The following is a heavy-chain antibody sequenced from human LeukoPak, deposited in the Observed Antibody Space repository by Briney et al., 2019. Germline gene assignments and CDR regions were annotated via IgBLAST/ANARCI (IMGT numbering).Heavy chain of an antibody. CDR1: GGSISSSSYY. J-gene: IGHJ4*02. CDR3: ARRGYDILTGYYGEYYFDY. Sequence: SETLSLTCTVSGGSISSSSYYWGWIRQPPGEGLEWIGSIYYSGSTYYNPSLKSRVTISVDTSKNQFSLKLSSVTAADTAVYYCARRGYDILTGYYGEYYFDYWGQGTLVTVSS. V-gene: IGHV4-39*01. CDR2: IYYSGST. D-gene: IGHD3-9*01.